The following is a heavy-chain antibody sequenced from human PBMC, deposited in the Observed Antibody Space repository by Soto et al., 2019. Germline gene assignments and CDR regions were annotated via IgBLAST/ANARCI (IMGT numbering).Heavy chain of an antibody. CDR3: GIKVVIAARPSAFDY. CDR2: INAGNGNT. CDR1: GYTFTSYA. V-gene: IGHV1-3*01. J-gene: IGHJ4*02. Sequence: ASVKVSCKASGYTFTSYAMHWVRQAPGQRLEWMGWINAGNGNTKYSQKFQGRVTIARDTSASTAYMELSSLRSEDTAVYYCGIKVVIAARPSAFDYWGQGTLVTVS. D-gene: IGHD6-6*01.